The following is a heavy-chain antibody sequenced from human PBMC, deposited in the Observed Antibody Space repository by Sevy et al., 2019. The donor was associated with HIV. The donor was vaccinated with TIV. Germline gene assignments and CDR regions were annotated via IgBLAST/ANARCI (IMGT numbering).Heavy chain of an antibody. J-gene: IGHJ4*02. D-gene: IGHD1-7*01. CDR3: AKSGGNYLGYNFDY. V-gene: IGHV3-23*01. Sequence: GGSLKLSCAASGFTFSSYGMSWVRQAPGKGLKWVSVISGVDGSTYYQDSVKGRLTISRDNSKNTLYLQMNSLRAEDTAVYYCAKSGGNYLGYNFDYWGQGTLVTVSS. CDR1: GFTFSSYG. CDR2: ISGVDGST.